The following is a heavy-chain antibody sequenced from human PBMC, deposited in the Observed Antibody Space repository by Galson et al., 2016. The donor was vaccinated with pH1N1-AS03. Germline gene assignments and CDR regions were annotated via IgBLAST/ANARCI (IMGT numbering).Heavy chain of an antibody. J-gene: IGHJ6*02. CDR3: ARDTDYYGMDV. CDR1: GFTVSTNY. CDR2: IYAGGGT. V-gene: IGHV3-53*01. Sequence: SLRLSCAASGFTVSTNYMTWVRQAPGKGLEWISVIYAGGGTHYADSVKGRFTISNDNYKNTVYLQMNSLRAEDTAVYYCARDTDYYGMDVWGQGTTVTVSS.